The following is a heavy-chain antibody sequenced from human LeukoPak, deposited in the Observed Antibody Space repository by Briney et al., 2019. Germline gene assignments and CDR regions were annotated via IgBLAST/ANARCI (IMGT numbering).Heavy chain of an antibody. D-gene: IGHD3-3*01. CDR1: GGSISSYY. CDR2: LFYSGST. Sequence: SETLSLTCTVSGGSISSYYWSWIRQPPGKGLEWIGYLFYSGSTNYNPSLKSRVTISVDTSRNQFSLKLSSVTAADTAVYYCARSGDGGFLSPLDYWGQGTLVTVSS. CDR3: ARSGDGGFLSPLDY. V-gene: IGHV4-59*08. J-gene: IGHJ4*02.